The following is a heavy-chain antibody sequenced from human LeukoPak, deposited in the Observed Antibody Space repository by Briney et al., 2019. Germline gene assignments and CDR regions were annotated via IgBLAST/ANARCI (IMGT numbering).Heavy chain of an antibody. CDR3: AREGSDTAHYNWFDP. CDR2: ISTDNGDA. Sequence: ASVKVSCKASGYTFTSHGISWVRQAPGQGLEWMGWISTDNGDATYAQKFQGRVTMTTDTPTNTAYMELKSLRSDDTAVYYCAREGSDTAHYNWFDPWGQGTLVTVSS. V-gene: IGHV1-18*01. J-gene: IGHJ5*02. D-gene: IGHD5-18*01. CDR1: GYTFTSHG.